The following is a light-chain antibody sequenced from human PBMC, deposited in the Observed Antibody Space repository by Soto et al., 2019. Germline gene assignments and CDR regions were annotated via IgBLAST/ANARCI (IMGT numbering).Light chain of an antibody. CDR3: QQIHSTSSYT. CDR2: GAT. V-gene: IGKV1-39*01. CDR1: QIISNY. J-gene: IGKJ2*01. Sequence: DIQMTQSPSSLSASIGDSVTITCRASQIISNYLNWYQQSPGKAPKLLIYGATSLQSGVPSRFSGSGSGTDFTLTISSLQPEDYASFYCQQIHSTSSYTFGQGTRVDIK.